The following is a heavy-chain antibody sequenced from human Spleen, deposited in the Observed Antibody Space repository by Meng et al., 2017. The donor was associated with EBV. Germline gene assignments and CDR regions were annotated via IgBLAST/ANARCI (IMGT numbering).Heavy chain of an antibody. V-gene: IGHV4-4*02. CDR2: IHHSGGT. D-gene: IGHD2-15*01. CDR1: RGFITSGDW. Sequence: GSGPGPVRPSGTLSLTCAVSRGFITSGDWWSWVRQSPGKGLEWIGEIHHSGGTSYNPSLKSRVTISLDMSKDQFSLRLSSVTAADTAVYYCARAGYHRPASEYWGQGTLVTVPS. J-gene: IGHJ4*02. CDR3: ARAGYHRPASEY.